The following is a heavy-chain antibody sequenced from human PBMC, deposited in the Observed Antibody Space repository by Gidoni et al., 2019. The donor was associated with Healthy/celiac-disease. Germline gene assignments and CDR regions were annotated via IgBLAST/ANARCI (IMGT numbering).Heavy chain of an antibody. V-gene: IGHV1-69*01. D-gene: IGHD6-19*01. Sequence: QVQLVQSGAEVKKPGSSVKVSCKASGGTSSSSPISWVRQAPGQGLEWMGGIIPICGTANYAQKFQGRVTITADESTSTAYMELSSLRSEDTAVYYCARVSIAVAGKGYYYYYGMDVWGQGTTVTVSS. J-gene: IGHJ6*02. CDR3: ARVSIAVAGKGYYYYYGMDV. CDR1: GGTSSSSP. CDR2: IIPICGTA.